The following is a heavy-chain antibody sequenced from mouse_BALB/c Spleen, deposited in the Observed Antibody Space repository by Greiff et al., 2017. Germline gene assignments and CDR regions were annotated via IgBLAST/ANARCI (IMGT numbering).Heavy chain of an antibody. CDR1: GFTFSSYA. Sequence: EVKVVESGGGLVKPGGSLKLSCAASGFTFSSYAMSWVRQSPEKRLEWVAEISSGGSYTYYPDTVTGRFTISRDNAKNTLYLEMSSLRSEDTAMYYCARFYYYGSSYNAMDYWGQGTSVTVSA. V-gene: IGHV5-9-4*01. CDR3: ARFYYYGSSYNAMDY. D-gene: IGHD1-1*01. J-gene: IGHJ4*01. CDR2: ISSGGSYT.